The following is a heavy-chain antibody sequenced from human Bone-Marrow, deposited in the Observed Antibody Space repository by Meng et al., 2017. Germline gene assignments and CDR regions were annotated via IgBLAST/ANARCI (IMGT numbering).Heavy chain of an antibody. Sequence: QVQLQESGPGLVKLSETLSLTCTVSGGSISSYYWSWTRQPPGKGLEWIGYIYYSGSTNYNPSLESRVTISIDTSKNQFSLKLSSVTAADTAIYYCARQGDTAMATFDYWGQGTLVTVSS. V-gene: IGHV4-59*08. CDR3: ARQGDTAMATFDY. J-gene: IGHJ4*02. D-gene: IGHD5-18*01. CDR2: IYYSGST. CDR1: GGSISSYY.